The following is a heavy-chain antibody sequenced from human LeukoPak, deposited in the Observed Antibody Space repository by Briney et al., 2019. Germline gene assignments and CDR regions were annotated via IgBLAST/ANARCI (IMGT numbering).Heavy chain of an antibody. CDR2: IKQDGSEK. Sequence: GGSLRLSCAASGFTFSSYAMHWVRQAPGKGLEWVANIKQDGSEKYYVDSVKGRFTISRDNAKNSPYLQMNSLRAEDTAVYYCARGGGAFDIWGQGTMVTVSS. V-gene: IGHV3-7*01. CDR3: ARGGGAFDI. D-gene: IGHD3-16*01. J-gene: IGHJ3*02. CDR1: GFTFSSYA.